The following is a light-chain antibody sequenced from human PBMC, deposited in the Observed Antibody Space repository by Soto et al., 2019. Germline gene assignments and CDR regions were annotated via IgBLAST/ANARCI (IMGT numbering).Light chain of an antibody. V-gene: IGKV1-39*01. CDR1: QYISNY. J-gene: IGKJ2*01. Sequence: DIKMTQSPSSLSASVGDRVTITCRASQYISNYLNWYQQKSGTAPKHLIHTASTVQSGVPSRFSGRGSGPDFTLTISSVQPDDFAIYFCQQSYSTPPTVGQGTTLEIK. CDR3: QQSYSTPPT. CDR2: TAS.